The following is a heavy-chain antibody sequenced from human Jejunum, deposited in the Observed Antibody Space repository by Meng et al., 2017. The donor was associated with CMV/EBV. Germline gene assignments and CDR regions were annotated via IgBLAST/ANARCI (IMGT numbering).Heavy chain of an antibody. CDR2: TSYDGNSQ. Sequence: SGFTFSSHAMHCVRQAPGKGLEWVAVTSYDGNSQYYTDSVKGRFTISRDNSDNMLYLQMNSLRADDTAVYYCARDGGGFNSSPFDCWGQGTLVTVSS. CDR3: ARDGGGFNSSPFDC. J-gene: IGHJ4*02. CDR1: GFTFSSHA. D-gene: IGHD3-16*01. V-gene: IGHV3-30*04.